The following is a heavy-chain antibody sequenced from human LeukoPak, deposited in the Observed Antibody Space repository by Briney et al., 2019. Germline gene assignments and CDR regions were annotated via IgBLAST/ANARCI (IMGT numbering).Heavy chain of an antibody. CDR2: ITFSSSHI. D-gene: IGHD3-10*01. Sequence: GGSLRLSCAASGFTFNTYTMHWVRQAPGEGLEWVSSITFSSSHIYYADSLKGRFTISRDNAKNSLYLQMNSLRVEDTAVYYCARANYRSGNPDYWGHGTLVTVS. V-gene: IGHV3-21*01. CDR3: ARANYRSGNPDY. J-gene: IGHJ4*01. CDR1: GFTFNTYT.